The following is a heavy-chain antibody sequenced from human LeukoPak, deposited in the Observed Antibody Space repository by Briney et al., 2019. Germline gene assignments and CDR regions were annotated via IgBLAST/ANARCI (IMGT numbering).Heavy chain of an antibody. CDR2: ISTTSSTI. D-gene: IGHD3-3*01. Sequence: GGSLRLSCAASGFTFSDYTMNWVRQAPGKGLEWGSYISTTSSTIYYADSVKGRFTVSRDNAKNSQYLQMNSLRAEDTAVYYCARDNRDFWSGYYYFDYWGQGSLVTVSS. CDR1: GFTFSDYT. J-gene: IGHJ4*02. CDR3: ARDNRDFWSGYYYFDY. V-gene: IGHV3-48*01.